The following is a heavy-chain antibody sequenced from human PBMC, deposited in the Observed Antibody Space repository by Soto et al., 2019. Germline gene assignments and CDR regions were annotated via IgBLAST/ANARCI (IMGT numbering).Heavy chain of an antibody. V-gene: IGHV4-34*01. CDR1: GGSFSGYY. J-gene: IGHJ4*02. D-gene: IGHD3-16*01. CDR3: ARGSYDYVWGSYSGND. CDR2: INHSGST. Sequence: SETLSLTCAVYGGSFSGYYWSWIRQPPGKGLEWIGEINHSGSTNYNPSLKSRVTISVDTSKNQFSLKLSSVTAADTAVYYCARGSYDYVWGSYSGNDWGQGTLVTVSS.